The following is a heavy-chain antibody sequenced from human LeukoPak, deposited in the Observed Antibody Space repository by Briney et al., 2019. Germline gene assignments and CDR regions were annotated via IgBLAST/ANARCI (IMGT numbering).Heavy chain of an antibody. D-gene: IGHD2-8*01. CDR2: ISGSGNSA. CDR1: GFTFSSYA. CDR3: AREGLGYCTNGVCYEVFDP. J-gene: IGHJ5*02. Sequence: PGGSLRLSCAASGFTFSSYAMSWVRQAPGKGLEWVSTISGSGNSAYYADSVRGRFTISRDNSKNTLYLQMNSLRAEDTAVYYCAREGLGYCTNGVCYEVFDPWGQGTLVTVSS. V-gene: IGHV3-23*01.